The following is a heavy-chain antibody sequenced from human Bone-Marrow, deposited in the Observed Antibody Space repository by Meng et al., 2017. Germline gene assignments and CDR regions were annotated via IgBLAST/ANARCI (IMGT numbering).Heavy chain of an antibody. CDR3: ARGKSNSSPPFDP. CDR2: IYHSGST. CDR1: GGSISNGGYS. D-gene: IGHD6-6*01. Sequence: QAQLQQWGAGLLKPSETLSLTCTVSGGSISNGGYSLSWIRQPPGKGLEWIGYIYHSGSTYYNPSLKSRVTISVDTSKNQFSLKLSSVTAADTAVYYCARGKSNSSPPFDPWGQGTLVTVSS. V-gene: IGHV4-30-2*01. J-gene: IGHJ5*02.